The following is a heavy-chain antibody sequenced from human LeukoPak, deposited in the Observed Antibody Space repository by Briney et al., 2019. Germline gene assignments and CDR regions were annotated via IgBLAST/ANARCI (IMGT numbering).Heavy chain of an antibody. V-gene: IGHV1-18*01. J-gene: IGHJ4*02. CDR3: ARADIRAIASSGWYGFDF. CDR2: ISAYNGNT. CDR1: GHTFTSYG. D-gene: IGHD6-19*01. Sequence: GASVKVSCKASGHTFTSYGITWVRQAPGQGLEWMGWISAYNGNTNYAQKLQGRVTMTTDTSTSTAYMELRSLRSDDTAVYYCARADIRAIASSGWYGFDFWGQGTLVTVSS.